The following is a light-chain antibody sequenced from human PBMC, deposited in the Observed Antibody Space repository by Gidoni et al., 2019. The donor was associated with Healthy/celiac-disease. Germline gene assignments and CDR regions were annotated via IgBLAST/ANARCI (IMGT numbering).Light chain of an antibody. CDR1: SSNIGRNT. CDR3: AAWDDSLNGVV. V-gene: IGLV1-44*01. CDR2: SNN. Sequence: QSVLTQPPSASGTPGQRVTISCSGSSSNIGRNTVNWYQQLPGTAPKLLIYSNNQRPSEVPDRFSGSKSGTSASLAISGLQSEDEADYYCAAWDDSLNGVVFGGGTKLTVL. J-gene: IGLJ2*01.